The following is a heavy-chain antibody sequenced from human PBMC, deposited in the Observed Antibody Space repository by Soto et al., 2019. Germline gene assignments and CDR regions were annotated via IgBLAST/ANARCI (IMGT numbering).Heavy chain of an antibody. V-gene: IGHV4-34*01. D-gene: IGHD6-19*01. CDR2: INHSGST. Sequence: LSLTCAVYGGSFSGYYWSWIRQPPGKGLEWIGEINHSGSTNYNPSLKSRVTISVDTSKNQFSLKLSSVTAADTAVYYCARDSSGWYWFDPWGQGTLVTVSS. CDR1: GGSFSGYY. CDR3: ARDSSGWYWFDP. J-gene: IGHJ5*02.